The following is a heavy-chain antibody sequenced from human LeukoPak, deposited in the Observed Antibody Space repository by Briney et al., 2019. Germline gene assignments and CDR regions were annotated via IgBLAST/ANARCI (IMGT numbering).Heavy chain of an antibody. J-gene: IGHJ5*02. Sequence: SETLSLTCAVYGGSFSGYYWSWIRQPPGKGLEWIGEINDSGSTNYNPSLKSRVTISVDTSKNQFSLKLNSLTAADTAVYYCTRDTGTTGEVKFDPWGQGTLVTVSS. D-gene: IGHD4-17*01. V-gene: IGHV4-34*01. CDR1: GGSFSGYY. CDR2: INDSGST. CDR3: TRDTGTTGEVKFDP.